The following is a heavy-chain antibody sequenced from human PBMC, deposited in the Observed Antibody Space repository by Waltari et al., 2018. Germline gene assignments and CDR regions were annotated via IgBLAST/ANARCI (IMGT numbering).Heavy chain of an antibody. J-gene: IGHJ4*02. D-gene: IGHD1-26*01. CDR1: GFTFSSYA. CDR3: AKDRPPEWELLRNYFDY. Sequence: EVQLLESGGGLVQPGGSLRLSCAASGFTFSSYAMSWVRQAPGKGLEWVAAISVSGGSTYYADSVKGRFTISRDNSKNTLYLQMNSLRAEDTAVYYCAKDRPPEWELLRNYFDYWGQGTLVTVSS. CDR2: ISVSGGST. V-gene: IGHV3-23*01.